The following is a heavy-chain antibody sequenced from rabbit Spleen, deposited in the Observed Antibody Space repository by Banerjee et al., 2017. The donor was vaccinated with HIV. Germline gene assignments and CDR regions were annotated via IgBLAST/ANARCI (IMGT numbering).Heavy chain of an antibody. D-gene: IGHD2-1*01. CDR2: IDLLFGNT. J-gene: IGHJ4*01. CDR1: GFDFSSYG. V-gene: IGHV1S47*01. Sequence: QEQLVESGGGLVQPGGSLKLSCKASGFDFSSYGVSWVRQAPGKGLEWIGYIDLLFGNTYYASWVNGRFTISSHNAQNTLYLQLNSLTVADTATYFCVRDLGYDDYSEKGYFNLWGPGTLVTVS. CDR3: VRDLGYDDYSEKGYFNL.